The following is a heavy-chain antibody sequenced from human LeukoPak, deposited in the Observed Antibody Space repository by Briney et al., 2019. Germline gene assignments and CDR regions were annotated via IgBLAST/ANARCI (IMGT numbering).Heavy chain of an antibody. CDR3: ARSSIEMATINAY. J-gene: IGHJ4*02. D-gene: IGHD5-24*01. CDR1: GGTFSSYA. Sequence: SVKVTCKASGGTFSSYAISWVRQAPGQGLEWMGGIIPIFGTANYAQKFQGRVTITTDESTSTAYMELSSLRSEDTAVYYCARSSIEMATINAYWGQGTLVTVSS. V-gene: IGHV1-69*05. CDR2: IIPIFGTA.